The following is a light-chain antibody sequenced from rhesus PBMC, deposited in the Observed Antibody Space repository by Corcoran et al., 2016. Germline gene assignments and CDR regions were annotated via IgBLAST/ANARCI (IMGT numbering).Light chain of an antibody. CDR3: QQYDRPPYS. V-gene: IGKV1-66*01. CDR2: YAS. CDR1: QAINNY. Sequence: DIQMTQSPSSLSASVGDRITITCRASQAINNYLSWYQHKPGKPPKPLIYYASNLETGVPSRFSVRGTGTEYTLTITSLQPEDVATYYCQQYDRPPYSFGQGTRLEIK. J-gene: IGKJ2*01.